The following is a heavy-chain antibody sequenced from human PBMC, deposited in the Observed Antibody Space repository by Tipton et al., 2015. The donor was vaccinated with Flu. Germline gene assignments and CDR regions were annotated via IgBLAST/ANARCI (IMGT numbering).Heavy chain of an antibody. V-gene: IGHV3-30*18. Sequence: SLRLSCAASGFTFNNYGMYWVRQAPGEGLEWVSVISYDGSNKYYADSVKGRFTISRDNSKNTLYLQMNSLRAEDTAVYYCAKDGLSEEVTIFGEVINYYLGMDVWGQGTTVTVSS. CDR1: GFTFNNYG. CDR3: AKDGLSEEVTIFGEVINYYLGMDV. J-gene: IGHJ6*02. CDR2: ISYDGSNK. D-gene: IGHD3-3*01.